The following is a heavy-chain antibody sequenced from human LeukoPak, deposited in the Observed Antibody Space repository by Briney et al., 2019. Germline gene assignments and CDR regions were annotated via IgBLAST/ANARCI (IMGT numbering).Heavy chain of an antibody. V-gene: IGHV4-30-4*01. Sequence: PSQTLSLTCTVSGGSISSGAYYWRWIRQPPGKGLEWIGHIYYTGSSYYNPSLKSRVTISVDTSKSQFSLKLSSVTAADTAVYYCARHSSGSGGAFQYWGQGTPVTVSS. J-gene: IGHJ4*02. CDR1: GGSISSGAYY. CDR2: IYYTGSS. D-gene: IGHD6-19*01. CDR3: ARHSSGSGGAFQY.